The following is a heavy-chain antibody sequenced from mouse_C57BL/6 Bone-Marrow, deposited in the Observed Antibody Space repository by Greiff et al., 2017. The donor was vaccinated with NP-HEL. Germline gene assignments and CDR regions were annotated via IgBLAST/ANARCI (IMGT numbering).Heavy chain of an antibody. CDR1: GYTFTDYE. J-gene: IGHJ3*01. CDR3: TRSSGTLFAY. D-gene: IGHD4-1*01. Sequence: VQLQQSGAELVRPGASVTLSCKASGYTFTDYEMHWVKQTPVHGLEWIGAIDPETGGTAYNQKFKGKAILTADKSSSTAYMELLSLTSEDSAVYYCTRSSGTLFAYWGQGTLVTVSA. V-gene: IGHV1-15*01. CDR2: IDPETGGT.